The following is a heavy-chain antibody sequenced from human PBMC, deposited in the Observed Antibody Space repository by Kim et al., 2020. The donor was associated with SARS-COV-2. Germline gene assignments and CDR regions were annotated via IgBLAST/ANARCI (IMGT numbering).Heavy chain of an antibody. CDR3: SRGTNDYAMDV. V-gene: IGHV6-1*01. D-gene: IGHD2-2*01. Sequence: NDYAVSVRSRITINPDTSKNQFSLQLNSVTPEDTAVYFCSRGTNDYAMDVWGQGTTVTVSS. CDR2: N. J-gene: IGHJ6*02.